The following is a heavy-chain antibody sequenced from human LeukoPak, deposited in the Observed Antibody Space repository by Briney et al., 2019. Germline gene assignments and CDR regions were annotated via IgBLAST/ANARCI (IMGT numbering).Heavy chain of an antibody. J-gene: IGHJ4*02. CDR2: ISGSGRNT. CDR1: GLTFSSYA. Sequence: GGSLRLSCAASGLTFSSYAMSWVRRAPGRGLKWVSTISGSGRNTDYADSVKGRFTISRDNSKNTFYLQMNSLRAEDTALYYCAKDHSGTWDYFDYWGQGTLVTVSS. D-gene: IGHD1-26*01. V-gene: IGHV3-23*01. CDR3: AKDHSGTWDYFDY.